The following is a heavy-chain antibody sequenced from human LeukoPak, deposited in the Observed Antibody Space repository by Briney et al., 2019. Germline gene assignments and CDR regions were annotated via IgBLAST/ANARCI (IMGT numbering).Heavy chain of an antibody. CDR3: ARVGYGDYGYFQH. CDR1: GFPFSRYA. CDR2: ISYDGSNK. V-gene: IGHV3-30*04. J-gene: IGHJ1*01. Sequence: GGSLRLSCAASGFPFSRYAMHGVRQAPGKGLEWVAVISYDGSNKYYADSVKGRFTISRDNSKNTLYLQMNSLRAEDTAVYYCARVGYGDYGYFQHWGQGTLVTVSS. D-gene: IGHD4-17*01.